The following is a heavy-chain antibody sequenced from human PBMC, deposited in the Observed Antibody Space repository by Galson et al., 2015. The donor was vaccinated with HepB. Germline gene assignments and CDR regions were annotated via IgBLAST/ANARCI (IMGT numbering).Heavy chain of an antibody. CDR3: ARGLRFLKMNWFDP. CDR1: GYTFTGYY. CDR2: INPNSGGT. J-gene: IGHJ5*02. V-gene: IGHV1-2*06. D-gene: IGHD3-3*01. Sequence: SVKVSCKASGYTFTGYYMHWVRQAPGQGLEWMGRINPNSGGTNYAQKFQGRVTMTRDTSISTAYMELSRLRSDDTAVYYCARGLRFLKMNWFDPWGQGTLVTVSS.